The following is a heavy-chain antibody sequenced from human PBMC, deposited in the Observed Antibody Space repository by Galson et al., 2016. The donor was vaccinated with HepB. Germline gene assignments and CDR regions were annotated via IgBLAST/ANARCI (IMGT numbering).Heavy chain of an antibody. CDR2: ISGSGDT. CDR3: AREPVRLDDLLTGPPKNPDF. V-gene: IGHV3-23*01. CDR1: GFTFSTYA. D-gene: IGHD3-9*01. Sequence: SLRLSCAASGFTFSTYAMRWVRQAPGKGLEWVSGISGSGDTKFADSVKGRFTISRDNAKNSLYLQMNSLRAEDTAVYYCAREPVRLDDLLTGPPKNPDFWGQGTLVTVSS. J-gene: IGHJ4*02.